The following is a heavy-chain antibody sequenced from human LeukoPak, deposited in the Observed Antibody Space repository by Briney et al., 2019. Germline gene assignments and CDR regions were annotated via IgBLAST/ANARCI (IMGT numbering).Heavy chain of an antibody. V-gene: IGHV4-34*01. CDR2: INHSGST. Sequence: SEALSLTCAVYGGSFSPYYWSWIRQPPGKGLEWIGEINHSGSTNYNPSLKSRVTMSVDTSKNQFSLMLRSVTAADTAVYYCARGGFYCGGDCYVDYWGQGTLVTVSS. CDR3: ARGGFYCGGDCYVDY. D-gene: IGHD2-21*02. J-gene: IGHJ4*02. CDR1: GGSFSPYY.